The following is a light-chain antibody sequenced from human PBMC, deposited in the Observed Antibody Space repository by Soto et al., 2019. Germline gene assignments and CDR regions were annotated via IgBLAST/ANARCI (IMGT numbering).Light chain of an antibody. CDR1: QNIYYN. CDR3: HQYDTAPRT. Sequence: ILMTQSPATVSVSPGESATLSCRASQNIYYNVAWYQQRPGQAPRLLIYRASTRATGIPDRFSGSGSGTDFSLTISRLEPEDFAVYYCHQYDTAPRTFGQGTKVDIK. J-gene: IGKJ1*01. V-gene: IGKV3D-15*01. CDR2: RAS.